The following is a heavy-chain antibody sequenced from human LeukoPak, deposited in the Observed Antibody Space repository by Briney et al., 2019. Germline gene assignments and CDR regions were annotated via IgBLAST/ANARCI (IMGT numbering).Heavy chain of an antibody. V-gene: IGHV4-4*07. Sequence: TSETLSLTCTVSGGSISSYYWSWIRQPPGKGLEWIGRIYTSGSTNYNPSLKSRVTMSVDTSKNQFSLKLSSVTAADTAVYYCARGLSDYDILTGFYYYYGMDVWGQGTTVTVSS. CDR1: GGSISSYY. D-gene: IGHD3-9*01. CDR2: IYTSGST. CDR3: ARGLSDYDILTGFYYYYGMDV. J-gene: IGHJ6*02.